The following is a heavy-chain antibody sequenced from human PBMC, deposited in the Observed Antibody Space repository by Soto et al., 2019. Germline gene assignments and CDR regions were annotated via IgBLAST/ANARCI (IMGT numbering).Heavy chain of an antibody. CDR2: INPKFGDT. V-gene: IGHV1-2*02. CDR1: GYTFTSYY. D-gene: IGHD3-10*01. J-gene: IGHJ6*02. CDR3: ARNMDYYYGPGSGNGHGF. Sequence: QVQLVQSGAEVKEPGDSVRVSCEASGYTFTSYYIHWVRQAPGQGLEWMGWINPKFGDTTYAQDFQERVSMTRDMSISTVYMELSRLTSDDTAKYYCARNMDYYYGPGSGNGHGFWGQGTTVTVFS.